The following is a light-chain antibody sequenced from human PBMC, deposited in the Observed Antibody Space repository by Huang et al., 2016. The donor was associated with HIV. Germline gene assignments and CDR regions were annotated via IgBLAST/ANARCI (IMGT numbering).Light chain of an antibody. CDR1: QSVNNNS. CDR2: SAS. CDR3: QQYGSSPWP. Sequence: EIVLTQSPGSLSLSPGEGATLSCRASQSVNNNSLAWDQQKPGQAPRLLILSASNRATGIPDRFGGSGSGTDFTLTIRSLEPEDFAMYYCQQYGSSPWPFGQGTKVEVK. J-gene: IGKJ1*01. V-gene: IGKV3-20*01.